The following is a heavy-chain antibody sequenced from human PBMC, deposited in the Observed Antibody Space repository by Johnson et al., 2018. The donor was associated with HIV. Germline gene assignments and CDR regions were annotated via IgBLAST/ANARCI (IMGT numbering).Heavy chain of an antibody. Sequence: GGVVQPGRSLRLSCAASGFTFSSYGMHWVRQAPGKGLEWVAVIWYDGSNKYYADSVKGRFTISRDNSKNTLYLQMNSLRAEDTAVYYCAKDSSSWYGGAFDIWGQGTMVTVSS. CDR1: GFTFSSYG. V-gene: IGHV3-33*06. CDR3: AKDSSSWYGGAFDI. CDR2: IWYDGSNK. D-gene: IGHD6-13*01. J-gene: IGHJ3*02.